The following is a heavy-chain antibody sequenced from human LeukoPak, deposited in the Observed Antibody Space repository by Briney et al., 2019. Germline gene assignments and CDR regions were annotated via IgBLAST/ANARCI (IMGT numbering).Heavy chain of an antibody. J-gene: IGHJ5*02. V-gene: IGHV5-51*01. Sequence: GASLQISCKGSGYSFTSYWIGWVRPVPGKGLEWVGINYPGDSDTRYSPSFQGQVTISADKSISTAYLQWSSLKASDTAMYYCARSGYSSSWYNWFDPWGQGTLVTVSS. D-gene: IGHD6-13*01. CDR2: NYPGDSDT. CDR1: GYSFTSYW. CDR3: ARSGYSSSWYNWFDP.